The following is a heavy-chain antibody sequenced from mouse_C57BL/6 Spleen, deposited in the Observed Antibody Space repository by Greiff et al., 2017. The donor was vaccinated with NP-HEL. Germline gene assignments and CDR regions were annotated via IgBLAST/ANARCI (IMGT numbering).Heavy chain of an antibody. CDR1: GYTFTSYW. D-gene: IGHD1-2*01. CDR3: ARSDYYGHGFIAY. V-gene: IGHV1-72*01. J-gene: IGHJ3*01. CDR2: IDPNSGGT. Sequence: VQLQQPGAELVKPGASVKLSCKASGYTFTSYWMHWVKQRPGRGLEWIGMIDPNSGGTKYNEKFKSKATLTVDKPSSTAYMQLSSLTSEDSAVYYCARSDYYGHGFIAYWGQGTLVTVSA.